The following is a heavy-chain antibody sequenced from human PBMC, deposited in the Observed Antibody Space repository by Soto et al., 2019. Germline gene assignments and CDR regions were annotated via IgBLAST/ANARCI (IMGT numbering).Heavy chain of an antibody. Sequence: GGSLRLSCAVSGFTFSAYEMHWVRQAPGQGLEWVSYISKSGGTTYYADSVKGRFTISRDDAKNSVYLQMSSLRPEDMAVYKCVREGHYYFDYWGQGALVTVSS. CDR2: ISKSGGTT. V-gene: IGHV3-48*03. CDR1: GFTFSAYE. CDR3: VREGHYYFDY. J-gene: IGHJ4*02.